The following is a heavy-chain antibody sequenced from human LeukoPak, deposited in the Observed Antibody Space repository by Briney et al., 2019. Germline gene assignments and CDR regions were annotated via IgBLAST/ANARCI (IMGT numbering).Heavy chain of an antibody. J-gene: IGHJ4*02. CDR2: LNPNSGGT. V-gene: IGHV1-2*06. D-gene: IGHD4-23*01. CDR1: GYTFTGYY. CDR3: ARLGNSSLGY. Sequence: ASVKVSCKASGYTFTGYYMHWVRQAPGQGLEWMGRLNPNSGGTNYAQKFQGRVTMTRETSISTAYMELSRVRDADMSVCYCARLGNSSLGYWGQGTLVTVSS.